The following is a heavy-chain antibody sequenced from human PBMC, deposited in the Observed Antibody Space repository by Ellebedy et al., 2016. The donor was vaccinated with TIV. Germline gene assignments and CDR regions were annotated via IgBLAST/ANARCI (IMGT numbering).Heavy chain of an antibody. J-gene: IGHJ4*02. D-gene: IGHD1-1*01. V-gene: IGHV3-23*01. Sequence: GESLKISCAASGFTFSSYAMSWVRQAPGKGLEWVSAISGSGGSTYYADSVKGRFTISRENAKNSLYLQMNSLRAEDTAVYYCASDTTTGYFDYWGQGTLVTVSS. CDR2: ISGSGGST. CDR3: ASDTTTGYFDY. CDR1: GFTFSSYA.